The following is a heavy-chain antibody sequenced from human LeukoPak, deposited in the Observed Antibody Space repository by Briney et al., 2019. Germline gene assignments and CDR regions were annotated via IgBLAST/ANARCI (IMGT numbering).Heavy chain of an antibody. J-gene: IGHJ4*02. Sequence: PSETLSLTCAVYGGSFSGYSWTWIRQPPGKGLEWIGEINHSGGTNYNPSLKSRVSISRDTSKNQFSLKLSSVTAADTAVYYCARGGLSGLTMTYYFDYWGQGTLVTVSS. CDR3: ARGGLSGLTMTYYFDY. CDR2: INHSGGT. V-gene: IGHV4-34*01. CDR1: GGSFSGYS. D-gene: IGHD2-2*01.